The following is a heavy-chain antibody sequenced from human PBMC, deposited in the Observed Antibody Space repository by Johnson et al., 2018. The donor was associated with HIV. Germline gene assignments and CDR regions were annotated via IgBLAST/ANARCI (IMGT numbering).Heavy chain of an antibody. CDR1: GFTFSSYG. J-gene: IGHJ3*02. D-gene: IGHD4-11*01. CDR3: ARDPGNYGGAFDI. CDR2: IWYDGSNT. V-gene: IGHV3-33*01. Sequence: QMQLVESGGGLIQPGGSLRLSCAASGFTFSSYGMHWVRQAPGKGLEWVAVIWYDGSNTYYADSVKGRFTISRDNSKNTLYLQMNSLRAEDTAVYYCARDPGNYGGAFDIWGQGTMVTVSS.